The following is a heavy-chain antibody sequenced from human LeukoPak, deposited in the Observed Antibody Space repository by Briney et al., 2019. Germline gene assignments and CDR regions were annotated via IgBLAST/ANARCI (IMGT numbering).Heavy chain of an antibody. CDR2: ITSTGTI. D-gene: IGHD6-13*01. V-gene: IGHV3-48*04. CDR3: ASGSSSWYNWFDP. Sequence: GGSLRLSCAASGFTFGTYRMNWVRQAPGKGLEWVSHITSTGTIHYVDSVKGRFTISRDNAKNSLYLQMNSLRAEDTAVYYCASGSSSWYNWFDPWGQGTQVTVSS. J-gene: IGHJ5*02. CDR1: GFTFGTYR.